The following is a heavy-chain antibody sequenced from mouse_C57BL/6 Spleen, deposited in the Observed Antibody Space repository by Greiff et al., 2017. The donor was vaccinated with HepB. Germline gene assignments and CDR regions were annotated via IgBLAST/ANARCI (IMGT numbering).Heavy chain of an antibody. CDR2: IYPGDGDT. CDR1: GYAFSSYW. J-gene: IGHJ4*01. D-gene: IGHD2-1*01. CDR3: ARSWDGKFAMDY. V-gene: IGHV1-80*01. Sequence: VQLQQSGAELVKPGASVKISCKASGYAFSSYWMNWVKQRPGKGLEWIGQIYPGDGDTNYNGKFKGKATLTADKSSSTAYMQLSSLTSEDSAVYCCARSWDGKFAMDYWGQGTSVTVSS.